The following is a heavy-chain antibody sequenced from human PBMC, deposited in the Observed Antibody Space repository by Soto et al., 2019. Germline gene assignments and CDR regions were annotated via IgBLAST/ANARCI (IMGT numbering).Heavy chain of an antibody. V-gene: IGHV3-33*01. Sequence: GGSLRLSCAASGFTFSSYGMHWVRQAPGKGLEWVAVIWYDGSNKYYADSVKGRFTISRDNSKNTLYLQMNSLRAEDTAVYYCSRAPPRWVYYYYGMDVWGQGTTVTVSS. CDR1: GFTFSSYG. CDR2: IWYDGSNK. D-gene: IGHD3-16*01. CDR3: SRAPPRWVYYYYGMDV. J-gene: IGHJ6*02.